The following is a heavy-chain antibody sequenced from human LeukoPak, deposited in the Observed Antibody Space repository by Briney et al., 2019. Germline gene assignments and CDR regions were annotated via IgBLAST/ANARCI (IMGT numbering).Heavy chain of an antibody. J-gene: IGHJ4*02. CDR3: AKTTTGYSSGRYPGWPVDY. CDR2: IWYDGSNK. Sequence: PGRSLRLSCAASGFTFSSYGMHWVRQAPGKGLEWVAVIWYDGSNKYYADSVKGRFTISRDNSKNTVYLQMNSLRAEDTAVYYCAKTTTGYSSGRYPGWPVDYWGQGTLVTVSS. V-gene: IGHV3-33*06. CDR1: GFTFSSYG. D-gene: IGHD6-19*01.